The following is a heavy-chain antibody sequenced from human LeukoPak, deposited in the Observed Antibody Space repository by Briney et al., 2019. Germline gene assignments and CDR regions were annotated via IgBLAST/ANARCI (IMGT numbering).Heavy chain of an antibody. CDR3: ARDGVSGTYYFDY. CDR2: INPSGGST. J-gene: IGHJ4*02. CDR1: GYTFTSYY. V-gene: IGHV1-46*01. Sequence: ASVKVSCKASGYTFTSYYMHWVRQAPGQGLEWMGIINPSGGSTNYAQKFQGRVTMTRDMSTTTVFMEVSGLRSEDTAVYYCARDGVSGTYYFDYWGQGTLVTVSS. D-gene: IGHD6-19*01.